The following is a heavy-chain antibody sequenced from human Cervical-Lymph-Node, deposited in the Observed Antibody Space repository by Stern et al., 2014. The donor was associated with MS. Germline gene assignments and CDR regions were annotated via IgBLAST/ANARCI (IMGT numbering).Heavy chain of an antibody. V-gene: IGHV3-7*01. CDR1: GFTFSRYW. Sequence: EVQLLESGGVLVQPGGSLKLSCAASGFTFSRYWMTWVRQAPGKGLEWVANIKEDGSKQCYVDSVKGRFTMSRDNAKNSLYLQMNSLRAEDTAVYYCARRVLVAMGGYPKTLDVWGRGTTVTVSS. J-gene: IGHJ6*02. CDR3: ARRVLVAMGGYPKTLDV. CDR2: IKEDGSKQ. D-gene: IGHD2-2*01.